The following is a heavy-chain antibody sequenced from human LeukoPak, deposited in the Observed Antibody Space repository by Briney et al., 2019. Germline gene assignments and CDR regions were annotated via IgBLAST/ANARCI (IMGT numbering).Heavy chain of an antibody. D-gene: IGHD3-3*01. Sequence: ASVKVSRKASGYTFTSYGVTWVRQAPGQGLEWVGWINPYDGNTYYAQKLQDRVTMTTDTSTSTVYMELRSLRSDDTAVYCCARSPPGVAKGPFDYWGQGTLVTVYS. CDR3: ARSPPGVAKGPFDY. J-gene: IGHJ4*02. CDR1: GYTFTSYG. V-gene: IGHV1-18*01. CDR2: INPYDGNT.